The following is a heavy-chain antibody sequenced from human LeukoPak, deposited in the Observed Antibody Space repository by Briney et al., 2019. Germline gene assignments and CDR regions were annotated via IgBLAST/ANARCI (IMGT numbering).Heavy chain of an antibody. CDR3: AAYSGYGSYFDY. J-gene: IGHJ4*02. CDR1: GFTFSGYA. D-gene: IGHD5-12*01. CDR2: ISGSGGST. V-gene: IGHV3-23*01. Sequence: PGGSLRLSCAASGFTFSGYAMSWVRQAPGKGLEWVSAISGSGGSTYYAESVKGRFTISRDNSKNTLYLQMNSLRAEDTAVYYCAAYSGYGSYFDYWGQGTLVTVSS.